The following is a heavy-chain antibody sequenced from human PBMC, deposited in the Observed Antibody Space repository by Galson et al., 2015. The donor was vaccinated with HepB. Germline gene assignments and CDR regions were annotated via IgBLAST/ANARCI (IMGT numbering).Heavy chain of an antibody. Sequence: SVKVSCKASGYTFTGYYMHWVRQAPGQGLEWMGWINPNSGGTNYAQKFQGRVTMTRDTSISTAYMELSRLRSDDTAVYYCARDPLIYDFWSGYNGGGYYFDYWGQGTLVTVSS. CDR2: INPNSGGT. J-gene: IGHJ4*02. CDR3: ARDPLIYDFWSGYNGGGYYFDY. CDR1: GYTFTGYY. D-gene: IGHD3-3*01. V-gene: IGHV1-2*02.